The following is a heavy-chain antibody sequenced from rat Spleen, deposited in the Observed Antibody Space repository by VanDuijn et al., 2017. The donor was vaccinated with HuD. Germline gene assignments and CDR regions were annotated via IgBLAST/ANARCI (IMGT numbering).Heavy chain of an antibody. D-gene: IGHD1-9*01. CDR2: ISPSGGST. V-gene: IGHV5-25*01. J-gene: IGHJ3*01. Sequence: EVQLVESGGGLVQPGRSLKLSCAASGFTFSNYDMAWVRQAPTKGLEWVASISPSGGSTYYRDSVKGRFTVSRDNAKSTLYLQMDSLRSEDTATYYCARHGYNYRWFAYWGQGTLVTVSS. CDR3: ARHGYNYRWFAY. CDR1: GFTFSNYD.